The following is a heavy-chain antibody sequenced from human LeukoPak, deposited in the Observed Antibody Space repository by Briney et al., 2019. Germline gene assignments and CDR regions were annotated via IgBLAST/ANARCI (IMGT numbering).Heavy chain of an antibody. J-gene: IGHJ6*02. Sequence: SETLSPTCAVYGGSFSGYYWSWIRQPPGKGLEWIGEINHSGSTNYNPSLKSRVTISVDTSKNQFSLKLSSVTAADTAVYYCARGVLRFLEGYYYYYGMDVWGQGTTVTVSS. CDR3: ARGVLRFLEGYYYYYGMDV. V-gene: IGHV4-34*01. D-gene: IGHD3-3*01. CDR2: INHSGST. CDR1: GGSFSGYY.